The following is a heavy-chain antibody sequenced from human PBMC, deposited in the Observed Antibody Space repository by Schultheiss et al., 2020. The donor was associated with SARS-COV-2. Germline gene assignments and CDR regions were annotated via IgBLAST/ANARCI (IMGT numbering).Heavy chain of an antibody. D-gene: IGHD6-13*01. V-gene: IGHV3-33*08. CDR2: IWYDGSNK. J-gene: IGHJ4*02. CDR3: ATSSSWYLGSDY. CDR1: GFTFSSYG. Sequence: GSLRLSCAASGFTFSSYGMHWVRQAPGKGLEWVAVIWYDGSNKYYADSVKGRFTISRDNSKNTLYLQMNSLRAEDTAVYYCATSSSWYLGSDYWGQGTLVTVSS.